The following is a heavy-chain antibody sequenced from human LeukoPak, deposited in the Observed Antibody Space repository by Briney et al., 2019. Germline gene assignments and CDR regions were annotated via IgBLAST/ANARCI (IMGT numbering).Heavy chain of an antibody. D-gene: IGHD5-24*01. V-gene: IGHV4-4*07. CDR2: IYTNDST. Sequence: ETLYLTRKGSGIPFSRYLWRWVGQPAGKGLESIGRIYTNDSTYYNSSVKSRVTMSVDTSKNQVSLKLSSVTAADTAVYYCATGDGYNPFDCWGQGTLVTVS. CDR1: GIPFSRYL. J-gene: IGHJ4*02. CDR3: ATGDGYNPFDC.